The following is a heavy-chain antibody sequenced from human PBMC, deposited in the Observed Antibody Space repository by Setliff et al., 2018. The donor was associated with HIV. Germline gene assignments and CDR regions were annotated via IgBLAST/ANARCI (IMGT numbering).Heavy chain of an antibody. CDR2: IYPGDSDT. J-gene: IGHJ4*02. CDR1: GYTFTSYW. D-gene: IGHD1-1*01. CDR3: ARTSGARTTDY. Sequence: GESLKISCRGSGYTFTSYWIGWVRQMPGRGLEWMGIIYPGDSDTRYSPSFQGQVTISADTSISTAYLQWSSLKASDSAMYYCARTSGARTTDYWGQGTLVTVSS. V-gene: IGHV5-51*01.